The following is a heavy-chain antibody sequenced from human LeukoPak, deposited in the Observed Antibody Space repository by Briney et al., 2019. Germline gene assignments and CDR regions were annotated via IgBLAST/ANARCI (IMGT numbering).Heavy chain of an antibody. V-gene: IGHV3-15*01. Sequence: PGGSLRLSCAASGFIFSSAWMSWVRQAPGKGLEWVGRIRSKADGGTPQYGTPVIGRFSMSRDDSKNMVYLQMNSLKTEDTAVYYCTTDLAGYRSSWYQRDYLDYWGRGTLVTVSS. CDR2: IRSKADGGTP. J-gene: IGHJ4*02. CDR1: GFIFSSAW. D-gene: IGHD6-13*01. CDR3: TTDLAGYRSSWYQRDYLDY.